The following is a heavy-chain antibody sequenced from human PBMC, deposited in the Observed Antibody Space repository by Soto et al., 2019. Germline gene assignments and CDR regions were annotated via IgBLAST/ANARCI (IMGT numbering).Heavy chain of an antibody. J-gene: IGHJ1*01. Sequence: QVQLVQSGAEVKKPGASVKVSCKASGYTFTSYGISWVRQAPGQGLEWMGWISAYNGNTNYSQKLQGRVTMTTDPSTSTAYMELRSLRSDDTAVYYCARDSPVQLWSSAEYFQHWGQGTLVTVSS. CDR1: GYTFTSYG. CDR2: ISAYNGNT. V-gene: IGHV1-18*04. CDR3: ARDSPVQLWSSAEYFQH. D-gene: IGHD5-18*01.